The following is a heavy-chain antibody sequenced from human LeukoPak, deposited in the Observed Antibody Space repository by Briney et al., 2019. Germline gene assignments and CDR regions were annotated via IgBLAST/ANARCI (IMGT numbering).Heavy chain of an antibody. CDR2: IHNSGAT. CDR3: ATNRGGARDVLDI. V-gene: IGHV4-59*01. D-gene: IGHD3-10*01. J-gene: IGHJ3*02. CDR1: GGSIGSYY. Sequence: KPSETLSLTCTVSGGSIGSYYWSWIRQSPGKGLDWIGYIHNSGATSYNPSLKSRVTISVDSSKNQFSLKMTSVTAADTAMYYCATNRGGARDVLDIWGQGTMVTVSA.